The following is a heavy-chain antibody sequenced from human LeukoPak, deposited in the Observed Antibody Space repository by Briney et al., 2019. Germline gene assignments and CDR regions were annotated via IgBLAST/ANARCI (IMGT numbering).Heavy chain of an antibody. CDR3: AKLFGDGYNGFDY. J-gene: IGHJ4*02. V-gene: IGHV3-23*01. CDR2: ISGSGGST. Sequence: GGSLRLSCAASGFTFSSYAMSWVRQAPGKGLKWVSAISGSGGSTYYADSVKGRFTISRDNSKNTLYLQMNSLRAEDTAVYYCAKLFGDGYNGFDYWGQGTLVTVSS. CDR1: GFTFSSYA. D-gene: IGHD5-24*01.